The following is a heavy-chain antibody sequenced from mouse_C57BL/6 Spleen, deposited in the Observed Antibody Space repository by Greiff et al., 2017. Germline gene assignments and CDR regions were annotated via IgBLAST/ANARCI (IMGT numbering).Heavy chain of an antibody. V-gene: IGHV1-66*01. D-gene: IGHD1-1*02. Sequence: VHLVESGPELVKPGASVKISCKASGYSFTSYYIHWVKQRPGQGLEWIGWIYPGSGNTKYNEKFKGKATLTADTSSSTAYMQLSSLTSEDSAVYYCACGFHYYAMDYWGQGTSVTVSS. J-gene: IGHJ4*01. CDR2: IYPGSGNT. CDR1: GYSFTSYY. CDR3: ACGFHYYAMDY.